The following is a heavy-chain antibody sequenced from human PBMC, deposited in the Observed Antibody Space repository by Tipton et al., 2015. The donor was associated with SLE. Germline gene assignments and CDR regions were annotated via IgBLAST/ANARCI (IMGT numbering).Heavy chain of an antibody. CDR2: IYYSGST. CDR3: ARDSSGSYYDAFDI. V-gene: IGHV4-59*01. D-gene: IGHD1-26*01. CDR1: GGSISSYY. J-gene: IGHJ3*02. Sequence: TLSLTCFVSGGSISSYYWSWIRQPPGKGLEWIGYIYYSGSTNYNPSLKSRVTISVDTSKNQFSLKLSSVTAADTAVYYCARDSSGSYYDAFDIWGQGTMVTVSP.